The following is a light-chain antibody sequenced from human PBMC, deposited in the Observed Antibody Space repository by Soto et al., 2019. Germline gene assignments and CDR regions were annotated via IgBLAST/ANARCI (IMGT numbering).Light chain of an antibody. Sequence: VMTQFPLSLPVTHGESASISCRSSHSLLHSTGYNFLDWYLQKPGQSPQLLIYLGYNRASGVPDRFSGGGSGTEFTLTISSLQPDDFATYYCQQYNTYATFGQGTKVDI. V-gene: IGKV2-28*01. CDR2: LGY. CDR3: QQYNTYAT. J-gene: IGKJ1*01. CDR1: HSLLHSTGYNF.